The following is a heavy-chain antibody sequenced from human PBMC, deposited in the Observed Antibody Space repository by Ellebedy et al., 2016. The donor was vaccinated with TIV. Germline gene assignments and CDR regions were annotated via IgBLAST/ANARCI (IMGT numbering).Heavy chain of an antibody. CDR3: ARAPRVTMVLVNVPYFDY. CDR1: GYTFTSHY. J-gene: IGHJ4*02. D-gene: IGHD2-8*02. V-gene: IGHV1-46*01. Sequence: AASVKVSCKASGYTFTSHYIHWVRQAPGQGLEWMGIINPSSGMTAYAQDFQGRLTMTRDTSTSTVYMELSSLRSVDTAVYYCARAPRVTMVLVNVPYFDYWGQGTLVTVSS. CDR2: INPSSGMT.